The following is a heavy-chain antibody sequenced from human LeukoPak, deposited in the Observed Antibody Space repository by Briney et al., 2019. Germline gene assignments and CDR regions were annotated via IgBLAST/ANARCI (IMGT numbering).Heavy chain of an antibody. V-gene: IGHV4-59*08. CDR1: GGSISSYY. CDR2: IYYSGST. J-gene: IGHJ6*02. D-gene: IGHD3-16*01. Sequence: SETLSLTCTVSGGSISSYYWSWIRQPPGKGLEWIGYIYYSGSTNYNPSLKSRVTISVDTSKNQFSLKLSSVTAADTAVYYCARQRYAFRGMDVWGQGTAVTVSS. CDR3: ARQRYAFRGMDV.